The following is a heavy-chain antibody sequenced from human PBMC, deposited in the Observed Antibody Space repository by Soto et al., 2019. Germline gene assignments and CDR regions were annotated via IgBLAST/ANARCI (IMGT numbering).Heavy chain of an antibody. CDR3: ARQASYWHGGGGWLDP. D-gene: IGHD2-8*02. CDR2: IGTLHDT. V-gene: IGHV3-13*01. Sequence: EVQLVESGGGLVQPGGSLRLSCAASGFTFSASDMHWVRQAAGKGLEWVSAIGTLHDTYYPDSVKGRFTISRDNAKNSLYLQMNRLRAGDTGVYYCARQASYWHGGGGWLDPWGQGTLVTVSS. J-gene: IGHJ5*02. CDR1: GFTFSASD.